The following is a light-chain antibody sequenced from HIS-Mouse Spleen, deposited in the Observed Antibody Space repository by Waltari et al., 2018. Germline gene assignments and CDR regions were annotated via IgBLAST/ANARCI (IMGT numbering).Light chain of an antibody. CDR2: EGS. Sequence: QSALTQPASVSGSPGQSITISCTGTSRDVGSYNLGSWFQQHPGKAPKLRIYEGSQRPSGVSNRFSGSKSGHTASLTISGLQAEDEADYYCCSYAGSSTFVVFGGGTK. V-gene: IGLV2-23*03. J-gene: IGLJ2*01. CDR1: SRDVGSYNL. CDR3: CSYAGSSTFVV.